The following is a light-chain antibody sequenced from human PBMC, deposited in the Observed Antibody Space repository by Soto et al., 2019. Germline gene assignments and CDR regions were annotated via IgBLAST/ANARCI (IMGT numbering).Light chain of an antibody. J-gene: IGLJ1*01. CDR2: EVS. CDR3: SSYARGHSYV. CDR1: SSDVGYSDY. Sequence: QSVLTQPASVSGSPGQSITISCTGTSSDVGYSDYVSWYQQHPGKAPTVMIYEVSNRPSGVSSRFSGSKSGNTASLTISGLQVDDEADYYCSSYARGHSYVFGSGTKVTV. V-gene: IGLV2-14*01.